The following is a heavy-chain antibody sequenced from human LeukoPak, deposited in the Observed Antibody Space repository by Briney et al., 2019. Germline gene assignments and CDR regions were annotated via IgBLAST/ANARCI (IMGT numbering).Heavy chain of an antibody. CDR1: GYTFTSYG. J-gene: IGHJ4*02. CDR2: ISAYNGNT. V-gene: IGHV1-18*01. D-gene: IGHD3-16*02. CDR3: ARDLYDYVWGSYRYTGLGFDY. Sequence: GASVKVSCKASGYTFTSYGISWVRQAPGQGLEWMGWISAYNGNTNYAQKLQGRVTMTTDTSTSTAYMELRSLRSDDTAVYYCARDLYDYVWGSYRYTGLGFDYWGQGTLVTVSS.